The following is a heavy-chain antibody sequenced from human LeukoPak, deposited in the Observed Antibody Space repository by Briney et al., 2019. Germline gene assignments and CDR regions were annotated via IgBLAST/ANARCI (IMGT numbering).Heavy chain of an antibody. D-gene: IGHD1-7*01. CDR3: ARRSELELRFGAFDI. CDR1: GYTFTGYY. J-gene: IGHJ3*02. Sequence: GASVKVSCKASGYTFTGYYMHWVRQAPGQGLEWMGWINPNSGGTNYAQKFQGRVTMTRDTSISTAYMELSRLRSDDTAVYYCARRSELELRFGAFDIWGQGTMVTVSS. CDR2: INPNSGGT. V-gene: IGHV1-2*02.